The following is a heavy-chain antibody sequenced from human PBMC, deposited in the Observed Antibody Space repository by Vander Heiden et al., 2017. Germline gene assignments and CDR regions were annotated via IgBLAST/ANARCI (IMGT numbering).Heavy chain of an antibody. V-gene: IGHV3-23*01. CDR3: AKGSVFGYDFDS. CDR2: LSGSGAHT. CDR1: GFTFSSYA. J-gene: IGHJ4*02. D-gene: IGHD5-12*01. Sequence: EVQLLESGGGLVQPGGSLRLSCSASGFTFSSYAMTWVRQAPGKGLGWVSALSGSGAHTYYADSVKGRFTISRDNSRNILYLQMNSLRAEDTAVYYCAKGSVFGYDFDSGGQGTLVTVSS.